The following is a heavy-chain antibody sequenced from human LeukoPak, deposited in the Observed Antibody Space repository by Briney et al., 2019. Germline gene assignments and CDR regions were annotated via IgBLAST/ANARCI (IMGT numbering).Heavy chain of an antibody. Sequence: PGGSLRLSCAASGFTFDDYAMPWVRQAPGRGLEWVSGISWNSGSIGYADSVKGRFTISRDNAKNSLYLQMNSLRAEDTALYYCAKDGGYCSSTSCSSWFDPWGQGTLVTVSS. CDR1: GFTFDDYA. CDR3: AKDGGYCSSTSCSSWFDP. CDR2: ISWNSGSI. D-gene: IGHD2-2*01. V-gene: IGHV3-9*01. J-gene: IGHJ5*02.